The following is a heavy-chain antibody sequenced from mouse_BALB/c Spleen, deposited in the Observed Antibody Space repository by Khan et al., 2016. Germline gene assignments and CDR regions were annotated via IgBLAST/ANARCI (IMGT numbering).Heavy chain of an antibody. CDR3: PMNWDVVFDY. Sequence: EVKLLESGGGLVQPGGSLKLSCTTSGFDFSRYWMSWVRQAPGRGLEWIGEINPDSSTINYTPSLKDKFIISRDNAKNTLYLQMSKVRSEDTALYYCPMNWDVVFDYWGQCTTLTVSS. D-gene: IGHD4-1*01. V-gene: IGHV4-1*02. CDR2: INPDSSTI. CDR1: GFDFSRYW. J-gene: IGHJ2*01.